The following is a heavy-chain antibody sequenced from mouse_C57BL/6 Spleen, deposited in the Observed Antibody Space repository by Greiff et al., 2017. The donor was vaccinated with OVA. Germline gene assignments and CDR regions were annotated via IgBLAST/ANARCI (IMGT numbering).Heavy chain of an antibody. CDR2: IDPSDSYT. V-gene: IGHV1-69*01. J-gene: IGHJ4*01. CDR1: GYTFTSYW. Sequence: VQLQQPGAELVMPGASVKLSCKASGYTFTSYWMHWVKQRPGQGLEWIGEIDPSDSYTNYNQKFKGKSTLTVDKSSSTAYMQLSSLTSEDSAVYYCARRAMDDWGQGTSVTVSS. CDR3: ARRAMDD.